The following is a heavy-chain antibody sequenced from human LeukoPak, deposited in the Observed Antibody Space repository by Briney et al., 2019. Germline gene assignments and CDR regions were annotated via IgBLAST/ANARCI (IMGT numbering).Heavy chain of an antibody. CDR1: GFTFSSVE. CDR2: ISGSGTKI. CDR3: AREAVPGGRGDTFDI. V-gene: IGHV3-48*03. Sequence: PGGSLSLSCAAPGFTFSSVEMNWVRQAPGKGLEWVSYISGSGTKIYYAASVKGRFTIFRDNAKNSLSLQMNSLRAEDTAIYYCAREAVPGGRGDTFDIWGQGTLVTVSS. J-gene: IGHJ3*02. D-gene: IGHD6-19*01.